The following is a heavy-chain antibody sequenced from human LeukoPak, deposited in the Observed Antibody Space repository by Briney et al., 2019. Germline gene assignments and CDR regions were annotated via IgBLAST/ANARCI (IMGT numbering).Heavy chain of an antibody. J-gene: IGHJ4*02. CDR1: GFTFSSYA. V-gene: IGHV3-23*01. CDR3: ARSLLQGHFSWYYFDY. CDR2: ISGSGGST. Sequence: GGSLRLSCAASGFTFSSYAMSWVRQAPGKGLEWVSAISGSGGSTYYADSVKGRFTISRDNSKNTLYLQMNSLRAEDTAVYYCARSLLQGHFSWYYFDYWGQGTLVTVSS. D-gene: IGHD3-22*01.